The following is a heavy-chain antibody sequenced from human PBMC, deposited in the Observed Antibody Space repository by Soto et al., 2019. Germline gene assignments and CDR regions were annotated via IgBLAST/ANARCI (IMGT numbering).Heavy chain of an antibody. Sequence: GASVKVSGKASGGTFSSYTISWVRQAPGQGLEWMGRIIPTLGIANYAQKFQGRVTITADKSTSTAYMELSSLRSEDTAVYYCARDPWDEQNFDYWGQGTLVTVSS. V-gene: IGHV1-69*04. CDR3: ARDPWDEQNFDY. CDR2: IIPTLGIA. J-gene: IGHJ4*02. D-gene: IGHD1-26*01. CDR1: GGTFSSYT.